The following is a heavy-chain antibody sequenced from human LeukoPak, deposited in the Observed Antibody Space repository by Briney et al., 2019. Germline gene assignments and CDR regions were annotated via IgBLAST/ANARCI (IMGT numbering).Heavy chain of an antibody. Sequence: SETLSLTCTASGDSISGKTYSWGWVRQPPGKGLEWIGYMYYSENTYYNPSLKSRVTISVDTSRIQFSLKLSSVTAADTAVYYCVRYRSGSNRFDDWGQGTLVTVSS. J-gene: IGHJ4*02. CDR2: MYYSENT. CDR3: VRYRSGSNRFDD. CDR1: GDSISGKTYS. D-gene: IGHD6-19*01. V-gene: IGHV4-39*01.